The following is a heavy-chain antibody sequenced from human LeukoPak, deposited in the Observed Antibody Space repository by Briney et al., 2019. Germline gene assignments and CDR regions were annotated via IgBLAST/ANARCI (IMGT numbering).Heavy chain of an antibody. CDR3: ARGGSSGWRDNWFDP. CDR1: GFTFSGSG. V-gene: IGHV3-30*02. Sequence: GESLRLSCAASGFTFSGSGMHWVRQAPGKGLEWVAFIRYHGSDKFYADSVKGRFTVSRDNSKSTLYLQMGSLRAEDMAVYYCARGGSSGWRDNWFDPWGQGTLVTVSS. CDR2: IRYHGSDK. D-gene: IGHD6-19*01. J-gene: IGHJ5*02.